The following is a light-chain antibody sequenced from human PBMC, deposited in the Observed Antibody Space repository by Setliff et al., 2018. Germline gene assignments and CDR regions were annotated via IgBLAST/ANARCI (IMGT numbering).Light chain of an antibody. J-gene: IGLJ1*01. CDR2: AVN. CDR1: SSDVGGYKY. V-gene: IGLV2-14*03. Sequence: QSVLTQPPSASGSPGQSVTISCTGSSSDVGGYKYVSWYQQHPGKAPKLLIYAVNNRPSGVSDRFSGSKSGNTASLTISGLQAEDEADYYCGSYARSSAPYVFGTGTKGTVL. CDR3: GSYARSSAPYV.